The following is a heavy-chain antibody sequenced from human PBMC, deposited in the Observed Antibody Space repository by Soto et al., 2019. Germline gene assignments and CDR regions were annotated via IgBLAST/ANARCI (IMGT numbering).Heavy chain of an antibody. V-gene: IGHV4-59*01. J-gene: IGHJ5*02. CDR2: IYYSGST. CDR1: GGSISSYY. Sequence: QVQLQESGPGLVKPSETLSLTCTVSGGSISSYYWSWIRQPPGKGLEWIGYIYYSGSTNYNPSLQRRVTISVDTSKNQFSLKLSSVTAADTAVYYCAVAIVGATGWFDPWGQGTLVTVSS. D-gene: IGHD1-26*01. CDR3: AVAIVGATGWFDP.